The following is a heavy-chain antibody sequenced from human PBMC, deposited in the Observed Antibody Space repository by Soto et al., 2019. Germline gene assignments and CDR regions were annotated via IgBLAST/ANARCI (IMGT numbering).Heavy chain of an antibody. CDR2: IYYTGSA. CDR1: GDSISGYY. J-gene: IGHJ4*02. V-gene: IGHV4-59*01. D-gene: IGHD1-7*01. Sequence: PSETLSLTCTVSGDSISGYYWSWIRQPPGKGLEWIGYIYYTGSANYNPSLKSRVTISVDTSKNQFSLSLSSVTAADTAVYYCARYNCNYEAEYWGQGILVTVPS. CDR3: ARYNCNYEAEY.